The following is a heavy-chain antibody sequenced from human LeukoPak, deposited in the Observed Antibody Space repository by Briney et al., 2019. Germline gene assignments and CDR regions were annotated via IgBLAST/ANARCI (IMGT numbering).Heavy chain of an antibody. J-gene: IGHJ6*03. CDR2: IYYSGST. CDR1: GGSISSGGYY. V-gene: IGHV4-31*03. D-gene: IGHD3-3*01. CDR3: ARGPEWLLGEDYMDV. Sequence: SETLSLTCTVSGGSISSGGYYWSWIRQHPGKGLEWIGYIYYSGSTYYNPSLKSRVTISVDTSKNQFSLKLSSVTAADTAVYYCARGPEWLLGEDYMDVWGKGTTVTVSS.